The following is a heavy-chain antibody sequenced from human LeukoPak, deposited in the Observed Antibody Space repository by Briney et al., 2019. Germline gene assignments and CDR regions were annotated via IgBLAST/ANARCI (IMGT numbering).Heavy chain of an antibody. CDR1: GFTFSSYA. D-gene: IGHD2-2*02. J-gene: IGHJ6*02. V-gene: IGHV3-30-3*01. CDR3: ARDRGYCSSTSCYTYYYGMDV. Sequence: PGGSLRLSCAASGFTFSSYAMHWVRQAPGKGLEWVAVISYDGSNKYYADSVKGRFTISRDNSKNTLYLQMNSLRAEDTAVYYCARDRGYCSSTSCYTYYYGMDVWGQGTTVTVSS. CDR2: ISYDGSNK.